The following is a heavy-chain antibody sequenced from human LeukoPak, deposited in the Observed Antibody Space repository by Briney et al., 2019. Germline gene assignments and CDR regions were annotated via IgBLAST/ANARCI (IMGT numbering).Heavy chain of an antibody. CDR1: GFTFSSYA. D-gene: IGHD3-10*01. V-gene: IGHV3-23*01. CDR2: ISGSGGST. J-gene: IGHJ4*02. CDR3: AKEPITMIRGAPFDY. Sequence: GGSLRLSCAASGFTFSSYAMNWVRQAPGKGLEWVSVISGSGGSTYYADSVKGRCTISRDNSKNTLYLQMNSPRAEDTAVYYCAKEPITMIRGAPFDYWGQGTLVTVSS.